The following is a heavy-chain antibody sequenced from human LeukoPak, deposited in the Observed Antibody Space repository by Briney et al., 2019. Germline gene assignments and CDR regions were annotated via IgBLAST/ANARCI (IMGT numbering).Heavy chain of an antibody. Sequence: GGSLRLSCAASGFTFSNYAMIWVRQAPGKGLEWVSAITGSGGSTYYADSVKGRFTISRDNSKNTLYLQMNNLRVEDTAVYYCARVLNYYDSSGYYFSYWGQGTLVTVSS. J-gene: IGHJ4*02. CDR1: GFTFSNYA. CDR2: ITGSGGST. D-gene: IGHD3-22*01. V-gene: IGHV3-23*01. CDR3: ARVLNYYDSSGYYFSY.